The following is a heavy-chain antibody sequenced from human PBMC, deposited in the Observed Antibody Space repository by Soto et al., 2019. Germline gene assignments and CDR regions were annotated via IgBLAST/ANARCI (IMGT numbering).Heavy chain of an antibody. V-gene: IGHV1-8*01. J-gene: IGHJ6*02. Sequence: ASVKVSCKASGYTFTSYDINWVRQATGQGLEWMGWMNPNSGNTGYAQKFQGRVTMTRDTSTSTVYMELSSLRSEDTAVYYCARFSGIAAAGRPYYYYGMDVWGQGTTVTVSS. CDR2: MNPNSGNT. D-gene: IGHD6-13*01. CDR1: GYTFTSYD. CDR3: ARFSGIAAAGRPYYYYGMDV.